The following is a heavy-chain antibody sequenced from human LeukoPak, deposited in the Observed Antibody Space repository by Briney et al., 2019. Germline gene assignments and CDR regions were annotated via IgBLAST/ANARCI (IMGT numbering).Heavy chain of an antibody. J-gene: IGHJ6*03. CDR3: ARAPIMIFGLNYHYMDV. V-gene: IGHV4-39*07. Sequence: SETLSLTCNVSGGSISSGDKYWSWIRQTPGKGLEWIGSIYYSGTTYYNPSLRSRVTMSFDTSRNQFSPRLRSVTAADTAVYFCARAPIMIFGLNYHYMDVWGKGTTVTVS. CDR1: GGSISSGDKY. D-gene: IGHD3/OR15-3a*01. CDR2: IYYSGTT.